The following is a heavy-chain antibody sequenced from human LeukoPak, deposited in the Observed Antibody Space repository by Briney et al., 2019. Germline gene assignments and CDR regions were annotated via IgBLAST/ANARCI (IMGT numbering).Heavy chain of an antibody. D-gene: IGHD6-19*01. V-gene: IGHV3-11*01. CDR3: ARVVVVAGTWYFDL. Sequence: PGGSLRLSCAASGFTFSDYYMSWIRQAPGKGLEWVSYISSSGSTIYYADSVKGRFTISRDNAKNSLYLQMNSLRAEDTAVYYCARVVVVAGTWYFDLWGRGTLVTVSS. J-gene: IGHJ2*01. CDR1: GFTFSDYY. CDR2: ISSSGSTI.